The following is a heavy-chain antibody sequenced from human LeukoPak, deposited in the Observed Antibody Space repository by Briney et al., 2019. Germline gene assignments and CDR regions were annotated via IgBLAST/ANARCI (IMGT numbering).Heavy chain of an antibody. CDR1: GGSISSSSYY. J-gene: IGHJ6*03. V-gene: IGHV4-61*01. D-gene: IGHD5-18*01. CDR3: ARGYSYGLYYYYYMDV. Sequence: SETLSLTCTVSGGSISSSSYYWSWIRQPPGKGLEWIGYIYYSGSTNYNPSLKSRVTISVDTSKNQFSLKLSSVTAADTAVYYCARGYSYGLYYYYYMDVWGKGTTVTVSS. CDR2: IYYSGST.